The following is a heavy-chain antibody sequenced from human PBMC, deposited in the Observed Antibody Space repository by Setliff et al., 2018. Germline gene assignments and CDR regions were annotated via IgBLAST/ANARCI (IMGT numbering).Heavy chain of an antibody. J-gene: IGHJ4*02. CDR3: AADTFDSNAQAFDY. Sequence: GGSLRLSCAASGFTFSSYAMHWVRQAPGKGLEWVGRVTAGGTTNYAAPVKGRFTISRDDSKDTLYLQLNSLNTEDTAVYYCAADTFDSNAQAFDYWGQGTLVTVSS. CDR2: VTAGGTT. D-gene: IGHD3-22*01. V-gene: IGHV3-15*01. CDR1: GFTFSSYA.